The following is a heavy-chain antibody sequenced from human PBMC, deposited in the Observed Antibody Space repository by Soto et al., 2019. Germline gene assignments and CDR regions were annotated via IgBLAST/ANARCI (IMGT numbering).Heavy chain of an antibody. Sequence: QVQLQESGPGLVKPSETLSLTCTVSGDSISSYYWSWIRPPPGKGLEWIGYIYDSRSTNYNPSLKRLDTMSVVSTESRFGLKLSYVTGVDTAVDYGAMLLWPRSTWSCPWGQGTQVTVSA. CDR3: AMLLWPRSTWSCP. V-gene: IGHV4-59*01. CDR1: GDSISSYY. D-gene: IGHD2-21*01. CDR2: IYDSRST. J-gene: IGHJ5*02.